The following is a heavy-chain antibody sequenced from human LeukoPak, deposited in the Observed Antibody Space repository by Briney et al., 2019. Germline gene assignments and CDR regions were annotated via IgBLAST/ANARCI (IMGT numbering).Heavy chain of an antibody. J-gene: IGHJ4*02. CDR1: GGSISSSSYY. V-gene: IGHV4-39*01. CDR3: ARRYSYDSSGYYGY. CDR2: IYYSGST. Sequence: SETLSVTCTVSGGSISSSSYYWGWIRQPPGKGLEWIGSIYYSGSTYSNPSLKSRVTVSVDMSKNQFSLKLSSVTAADTAVYYCARRYSYDSSGYYGYWGQGTLVTVSS. D-gene: IGHD3-22*01.